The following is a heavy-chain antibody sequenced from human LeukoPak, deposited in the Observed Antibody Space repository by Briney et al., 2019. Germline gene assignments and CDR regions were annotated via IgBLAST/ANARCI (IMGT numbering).Heavy chain of an antibody. Sequence: GGSLRLSXAASGFTFRNYAMSWVRQAPGKGLEWVSGISGSGDYTYYADSLKGRFTISRDNSKNTLYLQMNSLRAEDTALYYCAKDLTYYYGLGSSTNAFDIWGQGTMVTVSS. D-gene: IGHD3-10*01. CDR2: ISGSGDYT. CDR3: AKDLTYYYGLGSSTNAFDI. CDR1: GFTFRNYA. V-gene: IGHV3-23*01. J-gene: IGHJ3*02.